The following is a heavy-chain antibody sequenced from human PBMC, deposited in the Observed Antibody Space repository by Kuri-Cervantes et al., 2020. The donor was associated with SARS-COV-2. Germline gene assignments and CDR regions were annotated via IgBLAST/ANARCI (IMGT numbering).Heavy chain of an antibody. J-gene: IGHJ4*02. V-gene: IGHV3-15*01. D-gene: IGHD3-16*02. CDR1: GSTFSNAW. Sequence: GESLKISCAASGSTFSNAWMCWVRHAPGKGLEWVGRIKSKTDGGTTDYAAPVKGRFTISSDVSNNTLYMQMNSLKTEDTAVYYCTSDEHWDYVGGSYRFLDYWGQGTLVTVSS. CDR2: IKSKTDGGTT. CDR3: TSDEHWDYVGGSYRFLDY.